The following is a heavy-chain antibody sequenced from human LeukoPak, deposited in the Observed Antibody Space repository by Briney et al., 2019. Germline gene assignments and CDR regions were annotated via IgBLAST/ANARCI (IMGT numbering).Heavy chain of an antibody. CDR1: GGTFSSYA. D-gene: IGHD2-21*02. V-gene: IGHV1-69*15. CDR2: IIPIFGTA. J-gene: IGHJ3*02. Sequence: ASVKVSCKASGGTFSSYAISWVRQAPGQGLEWMRRIIPIFGTANYAQKFQGRVTITADESTSTAYMELSSLRSEDTAVYYCASSVTGGDALDEDAFDIWGQGTMVTVSS. CDR3: ASSVTGGDALDEDAFDI.